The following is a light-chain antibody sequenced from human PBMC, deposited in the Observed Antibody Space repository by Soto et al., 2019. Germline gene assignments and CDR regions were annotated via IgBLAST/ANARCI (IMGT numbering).Light chain of an antibody. CDR3: QQYGSSPVT. CDR1: QSVSSSY. V-gene: IGKV3-20*01. Sequence: EIVLTQSPGTLSLSPGERATLSCRASQSVSSSYLAWYQQKPGQAPRLLIYGASSSATGIPDRFSGSGSGTDFTLTISRLEPEDFEVYYCQQYGSSPVTFGQGTKVEIK. CDR2: GAS. J-gene: IGKJ1*01.